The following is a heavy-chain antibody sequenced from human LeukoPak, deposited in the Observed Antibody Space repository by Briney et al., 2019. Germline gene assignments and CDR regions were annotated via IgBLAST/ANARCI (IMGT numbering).Heavy chain of an antibody. CDR1: VVTVSIND. Sequence: GGSLRLSSAASVVTVSINDMSTGRQAPGKGLEWVSGIYSGRSTYYADSVKGRFTISRHNFKNTLYLERNSLRAEYTAVYYRATVACCGGGCYLNWGQGTLVTVSS. V-gene: IGHV3-53*04. CDR3: ATVACCGGGCYLN. J-gene: IGHJ4*02. D-gene: IGHD2-21*02. CDR2: IYSGRST.